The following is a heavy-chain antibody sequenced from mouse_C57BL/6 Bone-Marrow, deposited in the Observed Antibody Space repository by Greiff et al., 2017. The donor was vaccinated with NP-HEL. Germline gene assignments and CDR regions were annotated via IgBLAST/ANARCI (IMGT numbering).Heavy chain of an antibody. D-gene: IGHD1-1*01. CDR1: GFTFSSYG. V-gene: IGHV5-6*01. Sequence: EVQRVESGGDLVKPGGSLKLSCAASGFTFSSYGMSWVRQTPDKRLEWVATISSGGSYTYSPHRVPGRFTISRDNAKNTLYRQMSRLKSEDTAMYYCARSRVTTVVADAMDYWGQGTSVTVSS. J-gene: IGHJ4*01. CDR3: ARSRVTTVVADAMDY. CDR2: ISSGGSYT.